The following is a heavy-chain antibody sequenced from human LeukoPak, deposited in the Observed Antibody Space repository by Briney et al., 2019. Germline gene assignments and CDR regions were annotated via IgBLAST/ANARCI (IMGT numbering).Heavy chain of an antibody. V-gene: IGHV1-24*01. J-gene: IGHJ3*02. D-gene: IGHD3-22*01. CDR1: GYTLTELS. Sequence: VASVKVSFKVSGYTLTELSMHWVRQAPGKGLEWMGGFDPEDGETIYAQKFQGRVTMTEDTSTDTAYMELSSLRSEDTAVYYCATAIVVVIKRLGAFDIWGQGTMVTVSS. CDR3: ATAIVVVIKRLGAFDI. CDR2: FDPEDGET.